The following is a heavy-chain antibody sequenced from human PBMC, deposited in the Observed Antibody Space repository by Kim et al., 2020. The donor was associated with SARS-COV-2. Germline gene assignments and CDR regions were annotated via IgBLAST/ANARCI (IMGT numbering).Heavy chain of an antibody. CDR3: VRENHWAFDI. J-gene: IGHJ3*02. CDR1: GFTLSIYS. Sequence: GGSLRLSCATSGFTLSIYSMSWVRQSPGKGPEWVSHISGSGTITKHADSVRGRFTISRDNAKNSLFLQMNGLRAEDTAVYYCVRENHWAFDIWGQGTVVTVSS. V-gene: IGHV3-48*04. CDR2: ISGSGTIT.